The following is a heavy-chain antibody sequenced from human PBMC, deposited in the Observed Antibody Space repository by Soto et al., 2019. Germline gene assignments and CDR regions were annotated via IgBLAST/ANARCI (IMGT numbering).Heavy chain of an antibody. D-gene: IGHD5-12*01. CDR1: GDRLSRNTAS. CDR3: AKGDNLGPKTGYAFDP. Sequence: QSLSLTCAISGDRLSRNTASWNWIRQSPSSGLEWLGRTYFRSKWYNDYAVSVQSRIIIQPDTSNNQISLQLNSVTPEDTAVYFCAKGDNLGPKTGYAFDPWGQGIMVTVSS. V-gene: IGHV6-1*01. J-gene: IGHJ5*02. CDR2: TYFRSKWYN.